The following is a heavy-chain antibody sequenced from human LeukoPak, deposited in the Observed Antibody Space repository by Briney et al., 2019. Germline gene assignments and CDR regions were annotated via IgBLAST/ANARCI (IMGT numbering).Heavy chain of an antibody. CDR1: GYSFTSYW. J-gene: IGHJ4*02. Sequence: GESLKISCKGSGYSFTSYWIGWVRQMPGKGLEWMGIINPGDSDTRYSPFFQGQVTISADKSISTAYLQWSSLKASDTAMYYCARLFPYDSSGYPSDYWGQGTLVTVSS. D-gene: IGHD3-22*01. CDR3: ARLFPYDSSGYPSDY. V-gene: IGHV5-51*01. CDR2: INPGDSDT.